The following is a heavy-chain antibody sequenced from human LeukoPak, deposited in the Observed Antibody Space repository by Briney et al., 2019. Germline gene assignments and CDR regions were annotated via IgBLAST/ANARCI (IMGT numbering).Heavy chain of an antibody. V-gene: IGHV3-23*01. CDR3: ARSLSSNHSNY. D-gene: IGHD6-13*01. CDR1: GFTFSSYS. Sequence: GGSLRLSCAASGFTFSSYSMNWVRQAPGKGLEWVSAISGSGGSTYYADSVKGRFTISRDNSKNTLYLQMNSLRAEDTAVYYCARSLSSNHSNYWGQGTLVTVSS. CDR2: ISGSGGST. J-gene: IGHJ4*02.